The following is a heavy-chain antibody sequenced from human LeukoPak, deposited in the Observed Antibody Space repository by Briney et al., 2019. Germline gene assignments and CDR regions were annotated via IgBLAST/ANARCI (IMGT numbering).Heavy chain of an antibody. CDR1: GFTFSSYA. CDR2: ISGSGGTT. Sequence: AGGSLRLSCAASGFTFSSYAMSWVRQAPGKGLEWVSTISGSGGTTYYADSVKGRFTISRDNSKNTLYLQMNSLRAEDTAVYYCAKARPSERNHIAAAGPDRGKYYFDYWGQGTLVTVSS. CDR3: AKARPSERNHIAAAGPDRGKYYFDY. D-gene: IGHD6-13*01. V-gene: IGHV3-23*01. J-gene: IGHJ4*02.